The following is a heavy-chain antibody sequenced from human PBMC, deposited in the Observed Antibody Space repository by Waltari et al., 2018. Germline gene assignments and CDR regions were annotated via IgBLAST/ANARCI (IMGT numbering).Heavy chain of an antibody. CDR3: ATHSANHDYHYYAMDV. V-gene: IGHV4-39*01. Sequence: QLQLQESGPGLVKPSETLSLTCIVSGGSIISTTHYWGWIRQPPGKGLEWIGSSYYSGGPNYNPSLKSRVTISVDTSKNRFSLKVSSVTAADTALYYCATHSANHDYHYYAMDVWGLGTTVTVSS. CDR1: GGSIISTTHY. CDR2: SYYSGGP. D-gene: IGHD2-15*01. J-gene: IGHJ6*02.